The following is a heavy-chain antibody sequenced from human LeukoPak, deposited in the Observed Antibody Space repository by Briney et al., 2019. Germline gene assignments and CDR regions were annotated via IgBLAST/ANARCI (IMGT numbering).Heavy chain of an antibody. CDR2: ISGSGGST. Sequence: GGSLRLSCAASGFTFSSYAMSCVRPAPGKGLEWVSAISGSGGSTYYADAVKGRFTISRDNSKNTLYLQMNSLRAEDTAVYYCAKDLAGTTDYWGQGTLVTVSS. CDR3: AKDLAGTTDY. V-gene: IGHV3-23*01. D-gene: IGHD1-1*01. CDR1: GFTFSSYA. J-gene: IGHJ4*02.